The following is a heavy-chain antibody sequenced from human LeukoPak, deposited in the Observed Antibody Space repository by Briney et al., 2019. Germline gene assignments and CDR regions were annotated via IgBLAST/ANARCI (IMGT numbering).Heavy chain of an antibody. CDR1: GFTFSSYG. D-gene: IGHD6-19*01. CDR3: AKDRVAVAGYYYYYGMDV. CDR2: ISYDGSNK. J-gene: IGHJ6*02. V-gene: IGHV3-30*18. Sequence: PGGSLRLSCAASGFTFSSYGMHWVRQAPGKGLEWVAVISYDGSNKYCADSVKGRFTISRDNSKNTLYLQMNSLRAEDTAVYYCAKDRVAVAGYYYYYGMDVWGQGTTVTVSS.